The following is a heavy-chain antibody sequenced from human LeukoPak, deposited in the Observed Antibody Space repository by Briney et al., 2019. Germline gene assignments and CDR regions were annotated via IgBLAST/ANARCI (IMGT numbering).Heavy chain of an antibody. CDR1: GFTFSSYS. CDR3: ARDLFTGDRGCYFDY. J-gene: IGHJ4*02. V-gene: IGHV3-21*01. CDR2: ISSSSSYI. D-gene: IGHD7-27*01. Sequence: GGSLRLSCAASGFTFSSYSMNWVRQAPGKGLEWVSSISSSSSYIYYADSVKGRFTISRDNAKNSLYLQMNSLRAEDTAVYYCARDLFTGDRGCYFDYWGQGTLVTVSS.